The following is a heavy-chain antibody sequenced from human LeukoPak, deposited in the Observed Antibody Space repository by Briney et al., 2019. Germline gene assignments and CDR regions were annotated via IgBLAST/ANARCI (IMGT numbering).Heavy chain of an antibody. J-gene: IGHJ4*02. CDR1: TFAFGGYC. CDR3: VADRGNWSGGDF. V-gene: IGHV3-74*01. D-gene: IGHD3-10*01. Sequence: QPGGSLRLSCAGSTFAFGGYCIHWVRQLPGKGLAWVSRIDSAGGRIQWADSVKGRFTISRDNAKNTVYLQMNSLRPEDSAVYYCVADRGNWSGGDFWGRGTLVIVSS. CDR2: IDSAGGRI.